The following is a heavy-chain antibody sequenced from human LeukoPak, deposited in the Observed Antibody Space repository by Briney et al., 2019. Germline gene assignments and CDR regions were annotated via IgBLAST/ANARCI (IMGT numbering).Heavy chain of an antibody. CDR2: IYTSGST. Sequence: SQTLSLTCTVSGGSISSGSYYWSWIRQPAGKGLEWIGRIYTSGSTNYNPSLKSRVTISVVTSKNQFSLKLSSVTAADTAVYYCAREAVEPAAIFDYWGQGTLVTVSS. J-gene: IGHJ4*02. CDR3: AREAVEPAAIFDY. CDR1: GGSISSGSYY. V-gene: IGHV4-61*02. D-gene: IGHD2-2*01.